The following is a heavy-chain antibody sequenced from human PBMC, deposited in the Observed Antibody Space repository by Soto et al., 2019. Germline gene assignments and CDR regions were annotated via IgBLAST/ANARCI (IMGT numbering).Heavy chain of an antibody. Sequence: GGSLRLSCAASGFTFSSYGMHWVRQAPGKGLEWVALIWYDGGNKYYADSVKGRFTISRDNSKNTLYLQMNSLRAEDTAVYYCARDLRITMLRGPSPGYWGQGALVTVSS. V-gene: IGHV3-33*01. J-gene: IGHJ4*02. CDR3: ARDLRITMLRGPSPGY. D-gene: IGHD3-10*01. CDR1: GFTFSSYG. CDR2: IWYDGGNK.